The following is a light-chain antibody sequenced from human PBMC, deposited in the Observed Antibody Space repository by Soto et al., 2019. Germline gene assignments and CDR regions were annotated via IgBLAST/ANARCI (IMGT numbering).Light chain of an antibody. CDR3: QQYNNWRS. V-gene: IGKV3-15*01. CDR1: QSVRSN. Sequence: EIVMTQSPATLSVSPGERATISCRASQSVRSNLAWYQQKPGQAPRLLIYGASTRATGIPARFSGSGSGTEFTLTISSLQSEDFAVYYCQQYNNWRSFGQGTKVEIK. CDR2: GAS. J-gene: IGKJ1*01.